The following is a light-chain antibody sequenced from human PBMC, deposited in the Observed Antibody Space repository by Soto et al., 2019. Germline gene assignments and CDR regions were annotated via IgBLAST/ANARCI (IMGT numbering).Light chain of an antibody. J-gene: IGLJ1*01. CDR2: EVT. Sequence: QSVLTQPASVSGSPGQSITISCSGTSSDVGAYNYVSWYQHHPGKVPKLLIYEVTNRTSGVSDRFSGSKSGNTASLTISGLQAEDEADYYCSSKRDSSTLFVFGTGTKVTVL. V-gene: IGLV2-14*01. CDR3: SSKRDSSTLFV. CDR1: SSDVGAYNY.